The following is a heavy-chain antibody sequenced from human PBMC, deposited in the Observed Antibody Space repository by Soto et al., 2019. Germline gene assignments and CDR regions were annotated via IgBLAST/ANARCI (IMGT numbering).Heavy chain of an antibody. CDR3: ARHRAARDAFDI. V-gene: IGHV4-59*08. CDR2: IYYSGST. D-gene: IGHD6-6*01. CDR1: GGSISSYY. J-gene: IGHJ3*02. Sequence: SETLSLTCTVSGGSISSYYWSWIRQPPGKGLEWIGYIYYSGSTNYNPSLKSRVTISVDTSKNQFSLKRSSVTAADTAVYYCARHRAARDAFDIWGQGTMVTVSS.